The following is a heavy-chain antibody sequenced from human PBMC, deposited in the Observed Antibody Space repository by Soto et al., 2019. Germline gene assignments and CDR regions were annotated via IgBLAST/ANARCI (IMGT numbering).Heavy chain of an antibody. V-gene: IGHV3-23*01. CDR2: ISGSGGST. J-gene: IGHJ4*02. CDR3: AKDRLGAIYFDY. CDR1: GFTFSSYA. Sequence: PGGSLRLSCAASGFTFSSYAMSCVRQAPWKGLEWVSSISGSGGSTYYADSVKGRFTISRDNSKNTLYLQMNSLGAEDTTVYYCAKDRLGAIYFDYWGQGTLVTVSS. D-gene: IGHD1-26*01.